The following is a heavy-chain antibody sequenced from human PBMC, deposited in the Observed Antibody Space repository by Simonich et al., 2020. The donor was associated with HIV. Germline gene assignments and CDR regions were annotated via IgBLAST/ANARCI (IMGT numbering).Heavy chain of an antibody. CDR3: ARLTAGGLGEYFQH. D-gene: IGHD6-13*01. V-gene: IGHV4-34*01. Sequence: QVQLQQWGAGLLKPSETLSLTCAVYGGSFSGYYWSWIRQPPGKGLEWIGEINHSGSTNYNPSLKSRVTISVDPPKNQFSLKLSSVTAADPAVYYCARLTAGGLGEYFQHWGQGTLVTVSS. CDR2: INHSGST. J-gene: IGHJ1*01. CDR1: GGSFSGYY.